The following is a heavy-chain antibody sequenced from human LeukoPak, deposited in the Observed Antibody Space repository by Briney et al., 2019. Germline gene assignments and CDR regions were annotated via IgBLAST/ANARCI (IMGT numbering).Heavy chain of an antibody. D-gene: IGHD6-19*01. Sequence: GGSLRLACAASGFILDDYGMSWVRQVPGKGLEWVSGINWNGGSTGYADSVKGRFTMSRDNAKNSLYLQMNSLRAEDTALYYCTKEAGSGWYTGSVYWGQGTLVTVSS. CDR2: INWNGGST. J-gene: IGHJ4*02. V-gene: IGHV3-20*04. CDR3: TKEAGSGWYTGSVY. CDR1: GFILDDYG.